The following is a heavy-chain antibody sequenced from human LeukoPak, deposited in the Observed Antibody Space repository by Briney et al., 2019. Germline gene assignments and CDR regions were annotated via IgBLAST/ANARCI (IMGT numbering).Heavy chain of an antibody. CDR2: IWYDGSNK. V-gene: IGHV3-33*01. CDR3: ARGLGAPYDILTGLGI. Sequence: GRSLRLSCAASGFTFSSYGMHWVRQAPGKGLEWVAVIWYDGSNKYYADSVKGRFTISRDNSKNTLYLQMNSLRAEDTAVYYCARGLGAPYDILTGLGIWGQGTMVTVSS. CDR1: GFTFSSYG. J-gene: IGHJ3*02. D-gene: IGHD3-9*01.